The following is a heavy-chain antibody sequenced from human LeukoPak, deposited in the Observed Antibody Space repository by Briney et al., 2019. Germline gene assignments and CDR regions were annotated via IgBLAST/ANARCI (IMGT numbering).Heavy chain of an antibody. D-gene: IGHD3-3*01. J-gene: IGHJ4*02. V-gene: IGHV4-34*01. CDR3: ARACCFWSGYPYDY. CDR1: GGSFSGYY. CDR2: INHSGST. Sequence: SETLSLTCAVYGGSFSGYYWSWIRQPPGKGLEWIGEINHSGSTNYNPSLKSRVTISVDTPKNQFSLKLSSVTAADTAVYYCARACCFWSGYPYDYWGQGTLVTVSS.